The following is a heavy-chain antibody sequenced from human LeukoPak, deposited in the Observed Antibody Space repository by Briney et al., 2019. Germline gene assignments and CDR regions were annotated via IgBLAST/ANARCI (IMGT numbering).Heavy chain of an antibody. V-gene: IGHV4-31*03. Sequence: KSSQTLSLTCTVSGGSISSGGYYWSWIRRHPGKGLEGIGYIYYSGSTYYNPSLKSRVTISVDTSKNQFSLKLSSVTAADTAVYYCARELGDYYGMDVWGQGTTVNVSS. J-gene: IGHJ6*02. CDR3: ARELGDYYGMDV. CDR2: IYYSGST. CDR1: GGSISSGGYY.